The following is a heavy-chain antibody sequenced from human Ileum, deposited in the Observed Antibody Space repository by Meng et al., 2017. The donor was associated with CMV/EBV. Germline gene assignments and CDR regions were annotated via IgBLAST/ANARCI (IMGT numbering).Heavy chain of an antibody. CDR3: ARVMGGSYRRHYYLDY. J-gene: IGHJ4*02. CDR1: GGSLSSGDFY. CDR2: IYHSGST. V-gene: IGHV4-30-4*01. Sequence: QVQLRESGPGLGKASQTLSLTCRVSGGSLSSGDFYWSWIRQSPGKGLEWIGYIYHSGSTYYNTSLKSRVTMSVDTSKNQFSLELRFVTAADTAVYYCARVMGGSYRRHYYLDYWGQGTLVTVSS. D-gene: IGHD1-26*01.